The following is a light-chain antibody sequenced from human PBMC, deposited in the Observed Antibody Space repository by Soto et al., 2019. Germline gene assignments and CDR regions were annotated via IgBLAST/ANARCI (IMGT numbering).Light chain of an antibody. Sequence: DIQMTQFPSSLSASVGDRVTITCRSSQGISNYLARYQQRPGKVPKLLIYAASTLQSGVTSRFSGSGSGTDFTLTISCLQPEDVSTYYCQKYNSAPLTCGKGTKVEIK. CDR3: QKYNSAPLT. CDR2: AAS. J-gene: IGKJ1*01. V-gene: IGKV1-27*01. CDR1: QGISNY.